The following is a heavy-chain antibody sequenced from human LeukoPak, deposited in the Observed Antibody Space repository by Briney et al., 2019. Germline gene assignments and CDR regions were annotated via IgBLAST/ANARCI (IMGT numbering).Heavy chain of an antibody. CDR3: ARGDLLQYFDWLSVPPGAFDI. CDR2: ISSSGSTI. Sequence: PGGSLRLSCAASGFTFSSYEMNWVRQAPGKGLEWVSYISSSGSTIYYADSVKVRFTISRDNAKNSLYLQMNSLRAEDTAVYYCARGDLLQYFDWLSVPPGAFDIWGQGTMVTVSS. V-gene: IGHV3-48*03. CDR1: GFTFSSYE. J-gene: IGHJ3*02. D-gene: IGHD3-9*01.